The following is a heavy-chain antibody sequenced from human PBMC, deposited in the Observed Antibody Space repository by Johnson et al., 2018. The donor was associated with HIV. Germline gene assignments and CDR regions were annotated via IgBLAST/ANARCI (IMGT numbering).Heavy chain of an antibody. CDR1: GFTFSSYW. Sequence: VQLVESGGGLVQPGGSLRLSCAASGFTFSSYWMSWVRQAPGKGLEWVANIKQDGSEKYYVDSVKGRFSISRDNSKNTLYLQMNSLRAEDTAGYYCAKDVIAARFDAFDIWGQGTMVTVSS. J-gene: IGHJ3*02. D-gene: IGHD6-6*01. CDR3: AKDVIAARFDAFDI. CDR2: IKQDGSEK. V-gene: IGHV3-7*05.